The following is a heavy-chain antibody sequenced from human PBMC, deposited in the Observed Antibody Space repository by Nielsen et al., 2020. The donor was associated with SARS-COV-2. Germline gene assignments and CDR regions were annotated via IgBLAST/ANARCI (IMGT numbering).Heavy chain of an antibody. CDR2: ISYDGSNK. D-gene: IGHD2-2*01. CDR3: AKWQGHIVVVPAATPHDAFDI. CDR1: GFTFSSYG. Sequence: GESLKISCAASGFTFSSYGMHWVRQAPGKGLEWVAVISYDGSNKYYADSVKGRFTISRDNSKNTLYLQMNSLRAEDTAVYYCAKWQGHIVVVPAATPHDAFDIWGQGTMVTVSS. J-gene: IGHJ3*02. V-gene: IGHV3-30*18.